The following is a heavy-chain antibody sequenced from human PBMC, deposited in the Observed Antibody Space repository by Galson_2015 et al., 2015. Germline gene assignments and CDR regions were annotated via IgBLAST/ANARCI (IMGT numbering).Heavy chain of an antibody. CDR1: GFTFSSYW. D-gene: IGHD5-24*01. Sequence: SLRLSCAASGFTFSSYWMSWVRQAPGKGLEWVANIKQDGSDKYYVDSVKGRFTISRDNAKNSLYLQMNSLRAEDTAVYYCARGGWGATIGWLDYWGQGTLVTVSS. CDR3: ARGGWGATIGWLDY. V-gene: IGHV3-7*05. CDR2: IKQDGSDK. J-gene: IGHJ4*02.